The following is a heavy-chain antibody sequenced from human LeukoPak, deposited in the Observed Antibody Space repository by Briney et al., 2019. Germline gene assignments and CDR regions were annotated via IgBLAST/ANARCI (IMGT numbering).Heavy chain of an antibody. Sequence: ASVKVSCKASGYTFTSYGISWVRPAPGQGLEWMGWISAYNGNTNYAQKLQGRVTMTTDTSTSTAYMELRSLRSDDTAVYYCASRGATKGSFDYWGQGTLVTVSS. CDR3: ASRGATKGSFDY. CDR2: ISAYNGNT. J-gene: IGHJ4*02. CDR1: GYTFTSYG. V-gene: IGHV1-18*01. D-gene: IGHD1-26*01.